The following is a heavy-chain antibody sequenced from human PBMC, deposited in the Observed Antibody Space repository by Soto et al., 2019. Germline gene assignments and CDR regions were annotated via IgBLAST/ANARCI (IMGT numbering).Heavy chain of an antibody. CDR3: ARHGDYGGNSITNYYYGMDV. J-gene: IGHJ6*02. D-gene: IGHD4-17*01. CDR1: GGSISRSSFY. CDR2: IYYSGST. Sequence: SETRCLTCTVSGGSISRSSFYGGWIRQPPGKGLEWIGSIYYSGSTYYNPSLKSRVSISVDTSKNQFSLKLSSVTAADTAVYYCARHGDYGGNSITNYYYGMDVWGQGTTVT. V-gene: IGHV4-39*01.